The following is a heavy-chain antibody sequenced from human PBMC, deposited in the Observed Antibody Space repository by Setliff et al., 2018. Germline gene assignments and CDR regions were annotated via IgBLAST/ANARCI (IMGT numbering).Heavy chain of an antibody. CDR3: ARGSRFGTIVYRGDYYLDV. J-gene: IGHJ6*03. V-gene: IGHV7-4-1*02. CDR2: INTNTGNP. Sequence: ASVKVSCKGSGYTFSTYAIIWMRQAPGQGLEWMGWINTNTGNPSYAKGFTGRFVFSLDTSVSTAYLQISSLKAEDTAIYYGARGSRFGTIVYRGDYYLDVWGKGTTVTVSS. D-gene: IGHD3-10*01. CDR1: GYTFSTYA.